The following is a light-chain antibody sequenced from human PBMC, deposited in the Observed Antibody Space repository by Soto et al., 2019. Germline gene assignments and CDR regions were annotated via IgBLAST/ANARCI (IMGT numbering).Light chain of an antibody. CDR3: QQYNTYSSLT. CDR1: QTISNW. V-gene: IGKV1-5*01. CDR2: DAS. Sequence: DIQLTQSPSTLSASVGDRVTITCRASQTISNWFAWYQQRPGKAPQLLISDASRLESGVPSRFGGSGSGTEFTLSISSLQPDDFATYYCQQYNTYSSLTFGGGTKVDIK. J-gene: IGKJ4*01.